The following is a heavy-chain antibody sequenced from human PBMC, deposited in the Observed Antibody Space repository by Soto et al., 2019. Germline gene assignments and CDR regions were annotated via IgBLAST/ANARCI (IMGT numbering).Heavy chain of an antibody. CDR2: INPSGGST. V-gene: IGHV1-46*01. CDR1: GYAFTTSS. D-gene: IGHD6-25*01. J-gene: IGHJ3*02. CDR3: ARNRASGLDI. Sequence: QVQLVQSGAEVNEPGASVKVSCKASGYAFTTSSLHWVRQAPGQGLEWMGFINPSGGSTSYSRKFQGRVTMTRDTSTSTVYVELSSLRSEDTAVYYCARNRASGLDIWGQGTMVTVAS.